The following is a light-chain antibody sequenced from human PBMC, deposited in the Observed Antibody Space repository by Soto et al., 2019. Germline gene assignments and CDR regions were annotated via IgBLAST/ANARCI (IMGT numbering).Light chain of an antibody. CDR1: SSDVGGYDY. Sequence: QSALTQPPSASGSPGQSVTISCTGTSSDVGGYDYVSWYQQHPGKVPKLMIYEVSKRPSGVPDRFSGSKSGNTASLTVSGLQPEDEADYYCSSYAGINNVFGTGTKVTVL. J-gene: IGLJ1*01. CDR2: EVS. V-gene: IGLV2-8*01. CDR3: SSYAGINNV.